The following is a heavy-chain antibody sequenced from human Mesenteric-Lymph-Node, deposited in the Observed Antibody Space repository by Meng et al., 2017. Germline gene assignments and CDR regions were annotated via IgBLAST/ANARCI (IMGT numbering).Heavy chain of an antibody. CDR1: GGSISSGDYY. J-gene: IGHJ4*02. CDR3: AGDRRGVATVDY. V-gene: IGHV4-30-4*01. CDR2: IYSSGST. D-gene: IGHD5-12*01. Sequence: QVQLQQWVPGLVKTSQTLSLTCTVSGGSISSGDYYWSWLRQPPGKGLEWIGYIYSSGSTYYNPSLKSRITISVDTSKNQFSLRLTSVTAADTAVYYCAGDRRGVATVDYWGQGTLVTVSS.